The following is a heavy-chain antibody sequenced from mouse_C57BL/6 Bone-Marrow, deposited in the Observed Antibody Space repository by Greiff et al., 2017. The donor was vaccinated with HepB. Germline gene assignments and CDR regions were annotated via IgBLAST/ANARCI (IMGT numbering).Heavy chain of an antibody. CDR1: GFNIKDDY. V-gene: IGHV14-4*01. J-gene: IGHJ2*01. CDR2: IDPENGDT. Sequence: DVKLQESGAELVRPGASVKLSCTASGFNIKDDYMHWVKQRPEQGLEWIGWIDPENGDTEYASKFQGKATITADTSSNTAYLQLSSLTSEDTAVYYCTSLTRLDYWGQGTTLTVSS. CDR3: TSLTRLDY. D-gene: IGHD1-3*01.